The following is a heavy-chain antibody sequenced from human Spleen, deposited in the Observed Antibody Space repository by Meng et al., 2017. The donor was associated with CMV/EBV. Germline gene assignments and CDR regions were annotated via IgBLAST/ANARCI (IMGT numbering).Heavy chain of an antibody. Sequence: YGGSFSGYYGSWIRQPPGKGLEWIGEINHSGSTNYKQYLKSRVTISVDTSKNQFSLKLSSVTAADTAVYYCARGKQYDTIGYGMDVWGQGTTVTVSS. CDR1: GGSFSGYY. V-gene: IGHV4-34*01. CDR3: ARGKQYDTIGYGMDV. D-gene: IGHD3-9*01. J-gene: IGHJ6*02. CDR2: INHSGST.